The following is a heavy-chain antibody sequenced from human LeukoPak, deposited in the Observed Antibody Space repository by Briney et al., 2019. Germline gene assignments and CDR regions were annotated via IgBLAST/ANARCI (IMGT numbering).Heavy chain of an antibody. CDR3: ARDSSPAMIVVVTIDY. Sequence: GGSLRLSCAASGFTFSSYAMPWVRQAPGKGLEWVAVISYDGSNKYYADSVKGRFTISRDNSKNTLYLQMNSLRAEDTAVYYCARDSSPAMIVVVTIDYWGQGTLVTVSS. CDR2: ISYDGSNK. J-gene: IGHJ4*02. CDR1: GFTFSSYA. D-gene: IGHD3-22*01. V-gene: IGHV3-30-3*01.